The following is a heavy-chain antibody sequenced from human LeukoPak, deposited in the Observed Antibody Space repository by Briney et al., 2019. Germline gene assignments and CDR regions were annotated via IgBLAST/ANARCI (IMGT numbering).Heavy chain of an antibody. Sequence: GRSLRLSCAASGFTFSSYGMHWVRQAPGKGLEWVAVISYDGSNKYYADSVKGRFTISRDNSKNTLYLQMNSLRAEDTAVYYCARSGGTSARYFDWTWGQGTLVTVSS. CDR1: GFTFSSYG. J-gene: IGHJ4*02. CDR3: ARSGGTSARYFDWT. CDR2: ISYDGSNK. V-gene: IGHV3-30*03. D-gene: IGHD3-9*01.